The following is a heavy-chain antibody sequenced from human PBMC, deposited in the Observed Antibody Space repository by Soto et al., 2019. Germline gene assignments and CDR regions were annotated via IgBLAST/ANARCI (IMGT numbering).Heavy chain of an antibody. Sequence: GGSLRLSCAASGFTFSNYAMHWVRQAPGKGLEWVALTSYDGNNEYYTDSVKGRFTISRDNSKNTLFLQMNSPRPEDTAVYYCAKDKGVFNWATSYFDYWGQGALVTVS. CDR1: GFTFSNYA. V-gene: IGHV3-30*18. CDR2: TSYDGNNE. D-gene: IGHD1-1*01. J-gene: IGHJ4*02. CDR3: AKDKGVFNWATSYFDY.